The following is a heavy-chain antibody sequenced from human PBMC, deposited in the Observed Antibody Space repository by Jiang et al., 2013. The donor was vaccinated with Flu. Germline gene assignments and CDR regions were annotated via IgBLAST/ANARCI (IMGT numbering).Heavy chain of an antibody. CDR3: ARGLYDFWSGYPKGMDV. CDR1: GGSISSGGYY. Sequence: QTLSLTCTVSGGSISSGGYYWSWIRQHPGKGLEWIGYIYYSGSTYYNPSLKSRVTISVDTSKNQFSLKLSSVTAADTAVYYCARGLYDFWSGYPKGMDVWGQGTTVTVSS. J-gene: IGHJ6*02. CDR2: IYYSGST. D-gene: IGHD3-3*01. V-gene: IGHV4-31*03.